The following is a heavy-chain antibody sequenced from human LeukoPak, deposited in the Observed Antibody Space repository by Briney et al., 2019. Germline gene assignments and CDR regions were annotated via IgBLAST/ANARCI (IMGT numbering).Heavy chain of an antibody. Sequence: SETLSLTCAVYGGSFSGYYWSWIRQPPGKGLEWIGEINHSGSTNYNPSLKSRVTISVDTSKNQFSLKLSSVTAADTAVYYCASREVLVVAAYWFDPWGQGTLVTVSS. CDR2: INHSGST. D-gene: IGHD2-15*01. CDR3: ASREVLVVAAYWFDP. V-gene: IGHV4-34*01. J-gene: IGHJ5*02. CDR1: GGSFSGYY.